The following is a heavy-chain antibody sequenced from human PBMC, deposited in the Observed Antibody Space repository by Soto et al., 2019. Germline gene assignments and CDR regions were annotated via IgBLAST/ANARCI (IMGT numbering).Heavy chain of an antibody. J-gene: IGHJ4*02. D-gene: IGHD6-19*01. V-gene: IGHV4-30-2*01. Sequence: SETLSLTCAVYGGSFSGYSWSLIRQPPGKGLEWIGYISHSGSTYYNPSLKSRVTISVDRSKNQFSLKLSSVTAADTAVYYCARGGLLPDYWGQGTLVTVSS. CDR3: ARGGLLPDY. CDR1: GGSFSGYS. CDR2: ISHSGST.